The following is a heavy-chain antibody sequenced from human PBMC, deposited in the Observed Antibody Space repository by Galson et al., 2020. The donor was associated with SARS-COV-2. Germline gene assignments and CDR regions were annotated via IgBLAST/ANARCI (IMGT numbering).Heavy chain of an antibody. J-gene: IGHJ5*02. CDR2: ISGSGRTI. CDR3: ARDQSGYVNYFDP. CDR1: GFTLSSYA. D-gene: IGHD3-3*01. Sequence: GGSLRLSCAASGFTLSSYAMNWVRQAPGKGLEWVSSISGSGRTIYYADSAKGRFTISRDTAKNSLYLQMNRLRVEDTAVYYCARDQSGYVNYFDPWGQGTRVTVSS. V-gene: IGHV3-48*01.